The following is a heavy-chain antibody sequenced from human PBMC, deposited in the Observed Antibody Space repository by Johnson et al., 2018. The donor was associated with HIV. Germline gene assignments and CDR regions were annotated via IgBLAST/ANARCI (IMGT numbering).Heavy chain of an antibody. CDR2: IKQGGSEK. V-gene: IGHV3-7*01. CDR1: GFTFSSYW. Sequence: VLLVESGGGLVQPGGSLRLSCATSGFTFSSYWMSWVRQAPGKGLEWVANIKQGGSEKYFVDSLKGRFIISRDNFKNTLYLQMNSLRAEDTDVYYCAKDFSGYSGYVDAFDSWGQGTMVTVSS. CDR3: AKDFSGYSGYVDAFDS. J-gene: IGHJ3*02. D-gene: IGHD5-12*01.